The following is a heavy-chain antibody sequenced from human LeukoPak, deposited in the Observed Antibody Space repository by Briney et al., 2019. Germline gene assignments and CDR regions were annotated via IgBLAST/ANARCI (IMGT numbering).Heavy chain of an antibody. Sequence: GGSLRLSCAASGFTLSSYWMSWVRQAPGKGLEWVANIKQDGSEKYYVDSVKGRFTISRDNSKNTLYLQMNSLRAEDTAVYYCAKDQYSAEGASDYWGQGTLVTVSS. J-gene: IGHJ4*02. CDR1: GFTLSSYW. CDR3: AKDQYSAEGASDY. D-gene: IGHD5-12*01. CDR2: IKQDGSEK. V-gene: IGHV3-7*01.